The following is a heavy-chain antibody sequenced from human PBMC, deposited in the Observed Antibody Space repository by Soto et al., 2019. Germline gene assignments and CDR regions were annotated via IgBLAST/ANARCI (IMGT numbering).Heavy chain of an antibody. CDR2: ISYDGSNK. CDR1: GFTFSSYG. Sequence: QVQLVESGGGVVQPGRSLRLSCAASGFTFSSYGMHWVRQAPGKGLEWVAVISYDGSNKYYADSVKGRFTISRDNSKNTLYLQMNSLRAEDTAVYYCAKDARWGRFFEWEGAFDIWGQGTMVTVSS. CDR3: AKDARWGRFFEWEGAFDI. V-gene: IGHV3-30*18. J-gene: IGHJ3*02. D-gene: IGHD3-3*01.